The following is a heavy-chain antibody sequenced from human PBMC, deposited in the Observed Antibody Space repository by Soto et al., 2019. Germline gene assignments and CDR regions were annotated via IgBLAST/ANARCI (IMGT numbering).Heavy chain of an antibody. CDR2: MHHTQGT. CDR1: GASISSYY. Sequence: SETLSLTCSVSGASISSYYWTWIRQPPGGGLEWIGYMHHTQGTNDNPSLRGRVHMSIDTSMNQFSLRLTSVTAADTAVYYCARVPFVGYFDWLDPWGHGTLVTVSS. J-gene: IGHJ5*02. D-gene: IGHD3-9*01. CDR3: ARVPFVGYFDWLDP. V-gene: IGHV4-59*01.